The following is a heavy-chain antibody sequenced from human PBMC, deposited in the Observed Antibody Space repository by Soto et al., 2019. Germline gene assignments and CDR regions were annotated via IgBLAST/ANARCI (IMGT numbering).Heavy chain of an antibody. CDR2: TYYRSRWYK. CDR1: GDSVSSNSAA. Sequence: SQTLSLTCAISGDSVSSNSAAWNWIRQSPSRGLEWLGRTYYRSRWYKEYAASVRSRITINPDTSKNQFSLQLNSVSPEDTAVYYCARTVGWLDPWGQGILVTVSS. J-gene: IGHJ5*02. CDR3: ARTVGWLDP. D-gene: IGHD2-15*01. V-gene: IGHV6-1*01.